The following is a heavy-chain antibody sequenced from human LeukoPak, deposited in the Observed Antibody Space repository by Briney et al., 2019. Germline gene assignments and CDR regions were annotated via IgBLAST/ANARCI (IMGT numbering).Heavy chain of an antibody. Sequence: GGSLRLSCAASGFTFDDYGMSWVRQAPGKGLGWVSGINWNGGSTGYADSVKGRFTISRDNAKNSLYLQMNSLRAEDTALYYCAGVAPSYDFWSGYLPGYWGQGTLVTVSS. CDR2: INWNGGST. V-gene: IGHV3-20*04. CDR1: GFTFDDYG. D-gene: IGHD3-3*01. J-gene: IGHJ4*02. CDR3: AGVAPSYDFWSGYLPGY.